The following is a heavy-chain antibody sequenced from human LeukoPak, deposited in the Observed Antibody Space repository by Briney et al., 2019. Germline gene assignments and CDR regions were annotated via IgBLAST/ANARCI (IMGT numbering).Heavy chain of an antibody. CDR3: ARHSLSTNGPDWFDP. CDR1: GVSISSSSYY. Sequence: PSETLSLTCTVSGVSISSSSYYWGWIRQPPGKGLEWIGSIYYSGSTYYNPSLKSRVTISVDTSKNQFSLKLSSVTAADTAVYYCARHSLSTNGPDWFDPWGQGALVTVSS. J-gene: IGHJ5*02. CDR2: IYYSGST. V-gene: IGHV4-39*01. D-gene: IGHD2-8*01.